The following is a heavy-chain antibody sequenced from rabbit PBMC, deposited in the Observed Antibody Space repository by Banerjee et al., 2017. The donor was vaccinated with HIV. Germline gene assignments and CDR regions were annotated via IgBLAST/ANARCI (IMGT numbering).Heavy chain of an antibody. CDR3: ARDQAGSTGYAYGNFNL. V-gene: IGHV1S40*01. J-gene: IGHJ4*01. CDR2: IATGSGNT. CDR1: GFSFSSYW. Sequence: QSLEESGGDLVKPGASLTLTCTASGFSFSSYWMSWVRQAPGKGLEWIACIATGSGNTVYASWAKGRFPISRTSSTTVALQMTSLTAADTAPYFCARDQAGSTGYAYGNFNLWGPGTLVTVS. D-gene: IGHD6-1*01.